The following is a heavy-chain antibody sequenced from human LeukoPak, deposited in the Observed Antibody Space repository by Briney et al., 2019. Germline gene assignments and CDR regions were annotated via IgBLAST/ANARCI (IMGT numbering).Heavy chain of an antibody. CDR2: IYYSGST. CDR3: ARLQYTALDY. Sequence: SETLSLTCTVSGGSISSSSYYWGWIRQPPGKGLEWIGSIYYSGSTYYNPSLKSRVTTSVDTSKNQFSLKLSSVTAADTAVYYCARLQYTALDYWGQGTLVTVSS. CDR1: GGSISSSSYY. J-gene: IGHJ4*02. D-gene: IGHD5-18*01. V-gene: IGHV4-39*01.